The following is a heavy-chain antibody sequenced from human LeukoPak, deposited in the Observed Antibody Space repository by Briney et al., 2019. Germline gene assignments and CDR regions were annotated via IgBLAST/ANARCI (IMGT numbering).Heavy chain of an antibody. D-gene: IGHD3-22*01. CDR3: ARGVWDSSGYFS. J-gene: IGHJ4*02. V-gene: IGHV1-8*01. Sequence: DSVKVSCKASGYTFTSYDINWVRQATGQGLEWMGWMNPNSGNTGYAQKFQGRVTMTRNTSISTAYMELSSLRSEDTAVYYCARGVWDSSGYFSWGQGTLVTVSS. CDR2: MNPNSGNT. CDR1: GYTFTSYD.